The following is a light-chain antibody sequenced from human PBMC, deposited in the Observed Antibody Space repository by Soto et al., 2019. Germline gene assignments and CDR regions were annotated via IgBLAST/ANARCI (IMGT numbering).Light chain of an antibody. CDR3: AAWDDNLKKV. V-gene: IGLV1-44*01. J-gene: IGLJ2*01. CDR2: SNN. CDR1: SSNIGSNT. Sequence: QSVLTQPPSASGTPGQRVTISCSGSSSNIGSNTVNWYQQLPGTAPKLLIYSNNQRPSGVPDRFSGSKSGTSASLAISGLQSEDEADYYCAAWDDNLKKVFGGGTQLTVL.